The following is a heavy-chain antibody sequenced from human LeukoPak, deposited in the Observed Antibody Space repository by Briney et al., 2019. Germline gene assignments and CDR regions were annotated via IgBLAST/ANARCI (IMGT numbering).Heavy chain of an antibody. CDR2: ISYDGSNK. D-gene: IGHD3-9*01. J-gene: IGHJ4*02. V-gene: IGHV3-30*03. CDR1: GFTFSSYG. Sequence: GRSLRLSCAASGFTFSSYGMHWVRQAPGKGLEWVAVISYDGSNKYYADSVKGRFTISRDNSKNTLYLQMNSLRAEDTAVYYCARDSLRYFDWPYDYWGQGTLVTVSS. CDR3: ARDSLRYFDWPYDY.